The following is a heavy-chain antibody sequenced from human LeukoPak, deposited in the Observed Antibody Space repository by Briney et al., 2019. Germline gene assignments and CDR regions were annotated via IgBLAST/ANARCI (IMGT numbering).Heavy chain of an antibody. Sequence: PSETLSLTCTVSGGSISSSSYYWGWIRQPPGKGLEWIGSIYYSGSTYYNPSLKSRVTISVDTSKNQFSLKLSSVTAADTAVYYCAGVVGVGSQYYYYYYMDVWGKGTTVTVSS. CDR2: IYYSGST. CDR1: GGSISSSSYY. CDR3: AGVVGVGSQYYYYYYMDV. V-gene: IGHV4-39*01. J-gene: IGHJ6*03. D-gene: IGHD3-3*01.